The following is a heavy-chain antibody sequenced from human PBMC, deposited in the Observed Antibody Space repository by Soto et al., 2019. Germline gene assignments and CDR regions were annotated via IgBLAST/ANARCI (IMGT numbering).Heavy chain of an antibody. CDR2: IYYSGST. Sequence: SETLSLTCTVSGGSISSSSYYWGWIRQPPGKGLEWIGSIYYSGSTYYNPSLKSRVTISVDTSKNQFSLKLSSVTAADTAVYYCAITHSGWYYQFDYWGQGTLVTVSS. J-gene: IGHJ4*02. D-gene: IGHD6-19*01. CDR3: AITHSGWYYQFDY. CDR1: GGSISSSSYY. V-gene: IGHV4-39*01.